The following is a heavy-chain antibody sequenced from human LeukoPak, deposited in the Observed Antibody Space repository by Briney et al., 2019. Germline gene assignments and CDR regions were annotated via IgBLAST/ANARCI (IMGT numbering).Heavy chain of an antibody. Sequence: SGGSLRLSCAASGFTFSRYWIHWVRQAPGKGLVWVSRIRSDGSGTDCADSVKGRFTISRDNAKDTLYLQMNSLRAEDTAVYYCARGLVALDYWGQGTLVTVSS. J-gene: IGHJ4*02. CDR2: IRSDGSGT. V-gene: IGHV3-74*01. CDR3: ARGLVALDY. D-gene: IGHD2-21*01. CDR1: GFTFSRYW.